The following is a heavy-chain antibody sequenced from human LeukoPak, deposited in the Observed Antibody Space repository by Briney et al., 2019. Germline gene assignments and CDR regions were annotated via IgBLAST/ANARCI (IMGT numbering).Heavy chain of an antibody. CDR2: IYYSGST. CDR1: RAANRYYY. J-gene: IGHJ5*02. V-gene: IGHV4-59*08. D-gene: IGHD6-13*01. CDR3: ARRYSSSWYVGFFDP. Sequence: LSLFWTVPRAANRYYYRRSTRQSPRKGLEWIGYIYYSGSTNYNPSLESRVAMSVDTSKNQFSLRLSSVTAADTAIYYCARRYSSSWYVGFFDPWGQGTLVTVSS.